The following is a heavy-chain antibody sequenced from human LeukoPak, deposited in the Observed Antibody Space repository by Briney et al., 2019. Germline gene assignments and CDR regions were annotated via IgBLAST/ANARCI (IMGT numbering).Heavy chain of an antibody. CDR2: VYYTVST. J-gene: IGHJ5*02. CDR3: ARHSGSGSLSRPFDP. D-gene: IGHD3-10*01. Sequence: SETLSLTPPVSADSVTSVGFYVAWLRQPPGRVLGWIATVYYTVSTYYNLSLNSRVTISIDTSKNHFSLKLRSVVAPDTALYYCARHSGSGSLSRPFDPWGQGTLVTVSS. CDR1: ADSVTSVGFY. V-gene: IGHV4-39*02.